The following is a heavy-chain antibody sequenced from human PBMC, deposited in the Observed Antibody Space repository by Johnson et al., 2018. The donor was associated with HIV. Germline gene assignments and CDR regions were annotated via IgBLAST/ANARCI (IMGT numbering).Heavy chain of an antibody. V-gene: IGHV3-30*14. CDR3: ARLPSWRGAFDI. Sequence: QMLLVESGGGVVQPGRSLRVSCGASGFTFSSYAMHWVRQAPGKGLEWVAVISYDGSNKYYADSVKGRFTISRDNSKNTLYLQMNSLRAEDTAVYYCARLPSWRGAFDIWGQGTMVTVSS. J-gene: IGHJ3*02. D-gene: IGHD3-10*01. CDR1: GFTFSSYA. CDR2: ISYDGSNK.